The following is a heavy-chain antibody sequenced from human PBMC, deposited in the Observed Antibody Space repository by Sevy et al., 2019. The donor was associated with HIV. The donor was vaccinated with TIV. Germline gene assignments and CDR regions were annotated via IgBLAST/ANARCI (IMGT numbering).Heavy chain of an antibody. Sequence: GGSLRLSCAASGFSFSNYNLNWVRQAPGKGLEWVSSISSSYMFYADSVKGRFTISRDKAKSSLYRQMNSLRAEDTAVYYCARSIAEVGRVGAFNIWGQGTMVTVSS. V-gene: IGHV3-21*01. J-gene: IGHJ3*02. D-gene: IGHD6-13*01. CDR1: GFSFSNYN. CDR3: ARSIAEVGRVGAFNI. CDR2: ISSSYM.